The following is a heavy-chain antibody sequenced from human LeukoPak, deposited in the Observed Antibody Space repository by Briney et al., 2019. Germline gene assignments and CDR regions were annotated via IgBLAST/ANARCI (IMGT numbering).Heavy chain of an antibody. CDR1: GGSISSGGYY. CDR2: IYHSENT. J-gene: IGHJ4*02. D-gene: IGHD6-19*01. Sequence: SETLSLTCTVSGGSISSGGYYWSWIRQHPGKGLEWIGYIYHSENTNYNPSLNSRVTMSVDTSKNQFSLKLSSVTAADTAVYYCARVYSPRTVAGTGFDNWGQGTLVTVSS. V-gene: IGHV4-31*03. CDR3: ARVYSPRTVAGTGFDN.